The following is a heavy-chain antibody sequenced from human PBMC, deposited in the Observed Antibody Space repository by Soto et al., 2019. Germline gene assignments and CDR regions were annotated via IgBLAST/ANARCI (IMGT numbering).Heavy chain of an antibody. Sequence: XAVKVSCTVSGYPLSELSIRWVRQSPGKGLEWMGGFDPEDGKRIYGQKFQGRVTMTEDTSTETSYMELNSLRSEDTAVYYCAKGRGLDRRLEWGQGTLVTVSS. CDR1: GYPLSELS. J-gene: IGHJ4*02. D-gene: IGHD1-1*01. V-gene: IGHV1-24*01. CDR2: FDPEDGKR. CDR3: AKGRGLDRRLE.